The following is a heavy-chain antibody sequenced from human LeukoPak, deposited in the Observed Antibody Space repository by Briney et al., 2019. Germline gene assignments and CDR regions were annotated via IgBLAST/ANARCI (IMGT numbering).Heavy chain of an antibody. CDR1: GFTFSDYY. D-gene: IGHD6-13*01. Sequence: PGGSLRLSCAASGFTFSDYYMSWIRQAPGKGLECVSYISSSGSTIYYADSVKGRFTISRGNAKNSLYLQMNSLRAEDTAVYYCARPYSSSWYFDYWGQGTLVTVSS. CDR3: ARPYSSSWYFDY. V-gene: IGHV3-11*01. CDR2: ISSSGSTI. J-gene: IGHJ4*02.